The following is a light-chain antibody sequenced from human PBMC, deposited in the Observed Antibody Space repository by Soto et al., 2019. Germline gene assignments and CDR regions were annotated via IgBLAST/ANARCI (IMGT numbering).Light chain of an antibody. Sequence: DIQLTQSPSFLSASVGDRVTITCRASQGISSYLAWYQQKPRKAPEVLIFGASTLQSGVPSRFSGSGSGTELTLTISSLQPEDFATYYCQQLMSYPITFGQGTRLEIK. J-gene: IGKJ5*01. CDR1: QGISSY. CDR2: GAS. V-gene: IGKV1-9*01. CDR3: QQLMSYPIT.